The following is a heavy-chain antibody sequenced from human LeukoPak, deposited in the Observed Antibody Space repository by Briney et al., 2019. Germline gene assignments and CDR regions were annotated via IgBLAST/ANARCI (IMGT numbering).Heavy chain of an antibody. V-gene: IGHV4-59*01. CDR3: ARSYYYDSSGYYYFDY. CDR1: GGSISSYY. D-gene: IGHD3-22*01. Sequence: PSETLSLTCTVSGGSISSYYWSWIRQPPGKGLGWIGYIYYSGSTNYNPPLKSRVTISVDTSKNQFSLKLSSVTAADTAVYYCARSYYYDSSGYYYFDYWGQGTLVTVSS. J-gene: IGHJ4*02. CDR2: IYYSGST.